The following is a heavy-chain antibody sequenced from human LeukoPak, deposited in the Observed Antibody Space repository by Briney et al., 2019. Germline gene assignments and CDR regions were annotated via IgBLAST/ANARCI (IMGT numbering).Heavy chain of an antibody. D-gene: IGHD4-17*01. CDR3: ASKAYGDYY. Sequence: GGSLRLSCVASGFALSSYNMNWVRLAPGKGLEWVSSISTSSSFMYYADSVKGRFTLSRDNAKNSLYLQMNSLRAEDTAVYYCASKAYGDYYWGQGTLVTVSS. CDR2: ISTSSSFM. J-gene: IGHJ4*02. V-gene: IGHV3-21*01. CDR1: GFALSSYN.